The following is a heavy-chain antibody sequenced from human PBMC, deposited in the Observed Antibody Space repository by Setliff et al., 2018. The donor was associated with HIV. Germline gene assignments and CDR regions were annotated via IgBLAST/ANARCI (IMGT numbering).Heavy chain of an antibody. Sequence: ASETLSLTCTVSGGSISSYYWSWIRQPPGKGLEWIGYVYTSETTNYNPSLTSRVTISVDTSRNQFSLKLTSVTAADTAIYYCARGVNFDYWGQGTQVTVSS. V-gene: IGHV4-59*01. D-gene: IGHD3-3*01. CDR3: ARGVNFDY. J-gene: IGHJ4*02. CDR1: GGSISSYY. CDR2: VYTSETT.